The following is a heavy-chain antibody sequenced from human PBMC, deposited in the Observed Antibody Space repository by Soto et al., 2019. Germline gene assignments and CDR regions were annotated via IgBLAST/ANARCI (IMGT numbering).Heavy chain of an antibody. Sequence: XSVKVACTASGSRLTSNDINWVRQATGQGLEWMGWMNPNSDNTGYAQKFQGRLTMTRSTSTNTAYMELNSLTSEDTAVYLCARRRIFGYSAYEPLGGLDYWGQRTPVTVSS. CDR3: ARRRIFGYSAYEPLGGLDY. CDR1: GSRLTSND. CDR2: MNPNSDNT. V-gene: IGHV1-8*01. D-gene: IGHD5-12*01. J-gene: IGHJ4*02.